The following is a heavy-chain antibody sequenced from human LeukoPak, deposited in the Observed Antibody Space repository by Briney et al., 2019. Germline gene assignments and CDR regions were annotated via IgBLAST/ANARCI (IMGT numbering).Heavy chain of an antibody. CDR1: GGTFSGDA. D-gene: IGHD2-15*01. CDR2: IITIFGTA. Sequence: GASVKVSCKAPGGTFSGDAISSGPHAPEQGLEWRGHIITIFGTAHYTQTFQGTVTITAEESTSTAYMELSSLRSEDTAVYYCARDRDAARFPSHYFDYCGQGSLVTVSS. CDR3: ARDRDAARFPSHYFDY. V-gene: IGHV1-69*13. J-gene: IGHJ4*02.